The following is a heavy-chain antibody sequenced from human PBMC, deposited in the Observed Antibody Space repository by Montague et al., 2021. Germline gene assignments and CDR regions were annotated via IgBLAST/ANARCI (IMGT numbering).Heavy chain of an antibody. V-gene: IGHV4-4*09. CDR3: AASAWTNVYFDF. Sequence: STNYNPSLKSRASISLDTPNNQFPLKMASVTAADTAVYFCAASAWTNVYFDFWGKGFLVNVSS. J-gene: IGHJ4*02. D-gene: IGHD1/OR15-1a*01. CDR2: ST.